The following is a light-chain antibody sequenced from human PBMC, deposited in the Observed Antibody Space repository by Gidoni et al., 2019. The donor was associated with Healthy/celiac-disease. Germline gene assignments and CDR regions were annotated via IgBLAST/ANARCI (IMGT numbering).Light chain of an antibody. J-gene: IGKJ1*01. CDR3: QQSYRTPQRT. Sequence: DIQMTQSPSSLSASVGDRVTITCRASQSISSYLHWYQQKPGQAPKLLIYAASSLQSGVPSRFSGSGSGTDFTLTISSLQPEDFATYYCQQSYRTPQRTFGQGTKVEIK. CDR2: AAS. CDR1: QSISSY. V-gene: IGKV1-39*01.